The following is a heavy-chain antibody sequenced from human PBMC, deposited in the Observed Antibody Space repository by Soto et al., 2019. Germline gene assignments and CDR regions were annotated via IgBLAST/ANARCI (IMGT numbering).Heavy chain of an antibody. V-gene: IGHV1-69*04. J-gene: IGHJ4*02. CDR3: ARDRTTGQRRPNYFDY. Sequence: ASVKVSCKASGGTFSSYTISWVRQAPGQGLEWMGRIIPILGIANYAQKFQGRVTITADKSTSTAYMELSSLRSEDTAVYYCARDRTTGQRRPNYFDYWGQGTLVTVSS. D-gene: IGHD1-1*01. CDR1: GGTFSSYT. CDR2: IIPILGIA.